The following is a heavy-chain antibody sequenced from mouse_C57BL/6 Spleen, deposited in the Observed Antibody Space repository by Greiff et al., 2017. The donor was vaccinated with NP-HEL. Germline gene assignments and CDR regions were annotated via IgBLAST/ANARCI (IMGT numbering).Heavy chain of an antibody. D-gene: IGHD1-1*01. J-gene: IGHJ1*03. V-gene: IGHV1-20*01. CDR3: ARAMDYYGSHDV. Sequence: EVQLQQSGPELVKPGDSVKISCKASGYSFTGYFMNWVMQSHGKSLEWIGRINPYNGDTFYNQKFKGKATLTVDKSSSTAHMELRSLTSEDSAVYYCARAMDYYGSHDVWGTGTTVTVSS. CDR1: GYSFTGYF. CDR2: INPYNGDT.